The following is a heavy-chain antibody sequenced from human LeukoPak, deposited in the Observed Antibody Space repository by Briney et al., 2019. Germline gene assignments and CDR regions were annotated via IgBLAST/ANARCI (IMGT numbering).Heavy chain of an antibody. J-gene: IGHJ3*02. CDR3: AHRPPYCSGGSCGAFDI. V-gene: IGHV2-5*02. D-gene: IGHD2-15*01. CDR2: IYWDDDK. Sequence: SGPTLVTPTQTLTLTCTFSGFSLSTSGVGVGWIRQPPGKALERLELIYWDDDKCSSPSLKSRLTITKDTSKNQVVLIMTNMDPVDTATYHCAHRPPYCSGGSCGAFDIWGQGTMVTVSS. CDR1: GFSLSTSGVG.